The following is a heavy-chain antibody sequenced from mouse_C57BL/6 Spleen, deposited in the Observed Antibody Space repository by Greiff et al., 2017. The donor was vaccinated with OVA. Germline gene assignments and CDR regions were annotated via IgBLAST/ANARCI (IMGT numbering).Heavy chain of an antibody. D-gene: IGHD1-1*01. V-gene: IGHV1-82*01. J-gene: IGHJ4*01. CDR3: ARLFYYGSSPYAMDY. Sequence: VKLVESGPELVKPGASVKISCKASGYAFSSPWMNWVKQRPGKGLEWIGRIYPGDGDTNYNGKFKGKDTLTADKSSSTAYMQLSSLTSEDSAVYFCARLFYYGSSPYAMDYWGQGTSVTVSA. CDR1: GYAFSSPW. CDR2: IYPGDGDT.